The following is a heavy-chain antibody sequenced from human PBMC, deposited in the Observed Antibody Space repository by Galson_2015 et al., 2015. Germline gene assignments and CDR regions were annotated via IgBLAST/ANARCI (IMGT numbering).Heavy chain of an antibody. CDR1: GFTFSSYG. CDR2: IWYDGSNK. CDR3: ARDHYDFWSGYYNWFDP. Sequence: SLRLSCAASGFTFSSYGMHWVRQAPGKGLEWVAVIWYDGSNKYYADSVKGRFTISRDNSKNTLYLQMNSLRAEDTAVYYCARDHYDFWSGYYNWFDPWGQGTLVTVSS. D-gene: IGHD3-3*01. J-gene: IGHJ5*02. V-gene: IGHV3-33*01.